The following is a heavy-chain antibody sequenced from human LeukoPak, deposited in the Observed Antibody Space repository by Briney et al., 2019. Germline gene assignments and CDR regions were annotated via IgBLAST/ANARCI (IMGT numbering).Heavy chain of an antibody. Sequence: SETLSLTCTVSGGSISSYYWSWIRQPAGKGLEWIGRICTSGSTNYNPSLKSRVTMSVDTSKNQFSLKLSSVTAADTAVYYRARDDKVKGQRAQQRDYYDSSGYYYYWGQGTLVTVSS. J-gene: IGHJ4*02. D-gene: IGHD3-22*01. CDR1: GGSISSYY. V-gene: IGHV4-4*07. CDR2: ICTSGST. CDR3: ARDDKVKGQRAQQRDYYDSSGYYYY.